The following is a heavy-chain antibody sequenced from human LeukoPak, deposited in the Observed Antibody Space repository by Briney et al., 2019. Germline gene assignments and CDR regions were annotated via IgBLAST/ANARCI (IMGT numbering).Heavy chain of an antibody. CDR1: GGSISSXXXX. J-gene: IGHJ3*02. Sequence: TXSGGSISSXXXXWGWIRQPPXXXLXXIGSIYYSGSTYYNPSLKSRVTISVDTSKNQFSLKLSSVTAADTAVYYCASASLVIAVAGTLDAFDIWGQGTMVTVSS. CDR2: IYYSGST. D-gene: IGHD6-19*01. CDR3: ASASLVIAVAGTLDAFDI. V-gene: IGHV4-39*07.